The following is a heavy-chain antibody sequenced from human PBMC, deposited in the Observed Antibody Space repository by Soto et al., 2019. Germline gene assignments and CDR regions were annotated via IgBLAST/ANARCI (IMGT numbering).Heavy chain of an antibody. J-gene: IGHJ6*02. CDR3: ARVLGVLWFGEGYGMDV. CDR1: GGSISSYY. CDR2: IFYFGST. D-gene: IGHD3-10*01. Sequence: SETLSLTCTVSGGSISSYYWSWIRQTPGKGLEWIGYIFYFGSTNYNPSLKSRVTLSIDTSKNQFSLKLRSEDTAVYYCARVLGVLWFGEGYGMDVWGQGTTVTVSS. V-gene: IGHV4-59*08.